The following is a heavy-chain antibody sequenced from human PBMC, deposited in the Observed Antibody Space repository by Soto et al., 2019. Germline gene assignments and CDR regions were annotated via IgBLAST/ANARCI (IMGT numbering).Heavy chain of an antibody. J-gene: IGHJ4*02. Sequence: ASVKVSCKASGYTFTSYGINWVRQAPGQGLEWMGWISAYNGNTNYAQKLQGRVTMTTDTSTSTAYMELSSLRSDDTAVYYCAVNLYGDYYFDYWGQGTLVTVSS. CDR1: GYTFTSYG. V-gene: IGHV1-18*01. CDR2: ISAYNGNT. D-gene: IGHD4-17*01. CDR3: AVNLYGDYYFDY.